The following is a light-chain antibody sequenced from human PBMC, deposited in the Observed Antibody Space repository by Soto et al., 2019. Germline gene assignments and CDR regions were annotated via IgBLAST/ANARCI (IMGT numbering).Light chain of an antibody. V-gene: IGKV3-11*01. CDR3: QQRDYWQVT. CDR2: DVS. CDR1: QSVSGY. J-gene: IGKJ5*01. Sequence: EIVLTQSPVTLSSSPGERATLSCRASQSVSGYLAWYQQKPGQAPRLLIYDVSNRATGIPARFSGSGSGTDFTLTISSLEPEDFAIYYCQQRDYWQVTFGQGTRLDIK.